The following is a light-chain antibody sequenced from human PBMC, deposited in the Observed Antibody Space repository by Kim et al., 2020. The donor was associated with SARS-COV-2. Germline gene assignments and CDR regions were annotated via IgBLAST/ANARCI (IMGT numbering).Light chain of an antibody. J-gene: IGLJ3*02. CDR1: RSKIERTP. Sequence: GHMVSISCSGSRSKIERTPVNWYQQLPGTAPKLHIFDNNNRPSGVPDRVSGSKSGPAASLAIIGLQSENEADYYCAARDDSLNGRVCGGGTQLTVL. CDR2: DNN. V-gene: IGLV1-44*01. CDR3: AARDDSLNGRV.